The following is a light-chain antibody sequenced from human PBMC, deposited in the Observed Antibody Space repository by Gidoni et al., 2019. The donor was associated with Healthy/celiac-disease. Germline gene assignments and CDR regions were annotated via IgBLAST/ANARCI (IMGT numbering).Light chain of an antibody. CDR1: SSNIGAGYD. CDR2: GNS. J-gene: IGLJ2*01. V-gene: IGLV1-40*01. Sequence: QFLLTQPPSVSGAPWQRVTISCTGSSSNIGAGYDVHWYQQLPGTAPKLIIYGNSNRPSGVPDRFSGSKSGTSASLAITGLQAEDEADYYCQSYDSSLSGAGVFGGGTKLTVL. CDR3: QSYDSSLSGAGV.